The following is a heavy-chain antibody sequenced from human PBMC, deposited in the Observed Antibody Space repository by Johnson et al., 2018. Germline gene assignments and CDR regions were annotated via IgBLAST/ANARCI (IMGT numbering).Heavy chain of an antibody. V-gene: IGHV3-30*04. CDR3: AKGSNYYDSSDDAFDI. CDR1: GFTFSSYA. Sequence: QVQLVQSGGGVVQPGRSLRLSCAASGFTFSSYAMHWVRQAPGKGLEWVAVISYDGSNKYYADSVKGRFTISRDNSKNTLYLQINSLRAEDTAVYYCAKGSNYYDSSDDAFDIWGQGTMVTVSS. J-gene: IGHJ3*02. CDR2: ISYDGSNK. D-gene: IGHD3-22*01.